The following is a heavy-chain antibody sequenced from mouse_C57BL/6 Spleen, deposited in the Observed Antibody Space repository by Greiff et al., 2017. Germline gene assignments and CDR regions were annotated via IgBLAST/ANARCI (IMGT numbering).Heavy chain of an antibody. CDR1: GYTFTDYY. Sequence: VQLQQSGPELVKPGASVKISCKASGYTFTDYYMNWVKQSHGKSLEWIGDINPNNGGTSYNQKFKGKATLTVDKSSSTAYLELRSLTSEDSAVYYCARDYYDYEIWFAYWGQGTLVTVSA. V-gene: IGHV1-26*01. D-gene: IGHD2-4*01. CDR2: INPNNGGT. J-gene: IGHJ3*01. CDR3: ARDYYDYEIWFAY.